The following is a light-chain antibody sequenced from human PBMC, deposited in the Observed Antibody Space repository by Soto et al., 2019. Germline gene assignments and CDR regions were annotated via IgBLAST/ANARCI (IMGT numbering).Light chain of an antibody. CDR3: MQALHPPSLA. J-gene: IGKJ1*01. V-gene: IGKV2-28*01. CDR2: LGS. Sequence: DIVMTQSPLSLPVTPGEPASISCRSSQSLLHSNGYNYLDWYLQKSGQSPKLLIYLGSNRASGVLDSFSGSGSGKDFTLKISRVEAEDVGVYYCMQALHPPSLAFGQGTKVEIK. CDR1: QSLLHSNGYNY.